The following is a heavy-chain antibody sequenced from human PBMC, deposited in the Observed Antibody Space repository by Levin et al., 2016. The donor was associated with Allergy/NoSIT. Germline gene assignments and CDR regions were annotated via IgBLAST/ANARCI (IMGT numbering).Heavy chain of an antibody. CDR1: GFTFSSYG. V-gene: IGHV3-15*01. Sequence: LSLTCAASGFTFSSYGMHWVRQAPGKGLEWVGRIKSKTDGGTTDYAAPVKGRFTISRDDSKNTLYLQMNSLKTEDTAVYYCTTDNPNHYYDSSGYYYGAHNKYYYYYMDVWGKGTTVTVSS. CDR2: IKSKTDGGTT. CDR3: TTDNPNHYYDSSGYYYGAHNKYYYYYMDV. D-gene: IGHD3-22*01. J-gene: IGHJ6*03.